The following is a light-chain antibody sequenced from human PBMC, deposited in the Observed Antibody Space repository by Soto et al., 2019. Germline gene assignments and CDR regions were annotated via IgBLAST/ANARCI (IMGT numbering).Light chain of an antibody. CDR3: QNSYSSPPWT. V-gene: IGKV1-39*01. J-gene: IGKJ1*01. CDR1: QSISTY. Sequence: DIQMTQSPSSLSASVGDRVAISCRASQSISTYLNWYQQKPGTAPKLLIYRASSVKSGVPPRFSGSGSGRDFTLTISSLRPEDIATYFCQNSYSSPPWTFGQGTKVDIX. CDR2: RAS.